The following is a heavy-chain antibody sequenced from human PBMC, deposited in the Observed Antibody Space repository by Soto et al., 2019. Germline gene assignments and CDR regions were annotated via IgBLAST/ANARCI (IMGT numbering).Heavy chain of an antibody. D-gene: IGHD3-10*01. CDR2: IIPIFGTA. CDR3: ARDRRGGGYYMDV. Sequence: GASVKVSCKASGGTFSSYASSGVRQAPGQGLEWMGGIIPIFGTANYAQKFQGRVTITADESTSTAYMELSSLRSEDTAVYYCARDRRGGGYYMDVWGKGTTVTVSS. J-gene: IGHJ6*03. CDR1: GGTFSSYA. V-gene: IGHV1-69*13.